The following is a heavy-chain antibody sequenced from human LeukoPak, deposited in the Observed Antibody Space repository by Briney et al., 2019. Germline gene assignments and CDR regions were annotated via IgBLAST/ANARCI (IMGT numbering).Heavy chain of an antibody. J-gene: IGHJ4*02. V-gene: IGHV4-59*01. D-gene: IGHD2-15*01. CDR1: GGSISSYY. CDR2: IYYSGST. Sequence: SETLSVTCTVSGGSISSYYWSWIRQPPGKGLEWIGYIYYSGSTNYNPSLKSRVTISVDTSKNQFSLKLSSVTAADTAVYYCARAGYCSGGSCYGDRRNFDYWGQGTLVTVSS. CDR3: ARAGYCSGGSCYGDRRNFDY.